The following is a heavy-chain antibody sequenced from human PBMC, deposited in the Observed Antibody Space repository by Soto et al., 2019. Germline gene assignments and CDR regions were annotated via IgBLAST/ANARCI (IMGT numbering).Heavy chain of an antibody. Sequence: QVQLGQSGAEVKKPGSSVKVSCKTSGGLFSVFSFNWVRQAPGQGLEWMGGVLPITGSTDYAQKFQGRLTITADRSTSTIYMELSRLTSDDTANYYCATIRVRGGPLRFEDGGQGTLISVSS. J-gene: IGHJ4*01. CDR3: ATIRVRGGPLRFED. CDR2: VLPITGST. V-gene: IGHV1-69*06. CDR1: GGLFSVFS. D-gene: IGHD5-12*01.